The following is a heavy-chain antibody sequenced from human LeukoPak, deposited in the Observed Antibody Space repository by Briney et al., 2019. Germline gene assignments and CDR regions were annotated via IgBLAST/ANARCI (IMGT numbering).Heavy chain of an antibody. Sequence: GGSLRLSCSASGFTFSSYAMSWVRQAPGKGLEWVSAISGSGGSTYYADSVKGRLTISRDNSKNTLYLQMNSLRAEDTAVYYCAKAYNWNYPFDYWGQGTLVTVSS. J-gene: IGHJ4*02. CDR3: AKAYNWNYPFDY. CDR1: GFTFSSYA. CDR2: ISGSGGST. V-gene: IGHV3-23*01. D-gene: IGHD1-7*01.